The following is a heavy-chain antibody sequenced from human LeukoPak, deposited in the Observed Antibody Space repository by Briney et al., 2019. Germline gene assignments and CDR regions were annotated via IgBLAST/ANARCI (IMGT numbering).Heavy chain of an antibody. Sequence: SVKVSCKTSGDAYSNFAINCVRQAPGQRLEWVGGIVPIFGLTNYAPKFQGRVTITKDEYPTVVYMELSRLTSEDTAVYYCASPLANYHGLDAFDMWGQGTLVIVSS. D-gene: IGHD4/OR15-4a*01. CDR2: IVPIFGLT. V-gene: IGHV1-69*05. J-gene: IGHJ3*02. CDR3: ASPLANYHGLDAFDM. CDR1: GDAYSNFA.